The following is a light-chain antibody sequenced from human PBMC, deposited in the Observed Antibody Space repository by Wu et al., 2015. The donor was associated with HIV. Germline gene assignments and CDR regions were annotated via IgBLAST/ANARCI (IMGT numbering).Light chain of an antibody. CDR2: GTS. V-gene: IGKV3-20*01. CDR3: QQYGSSPYT. J-gene: IGKJ2*01. Sequence: EIVMTQSPATLSVSPGERATLSCRASQSVTSHLAWHQQKPGQAPRLLIYGTSSRATGIPDRFSGSGSGTDFTLTISRLEPEDFAVYYCQQYGSSPYTFGQGTKLEIK. CDR1: QSVTSH.